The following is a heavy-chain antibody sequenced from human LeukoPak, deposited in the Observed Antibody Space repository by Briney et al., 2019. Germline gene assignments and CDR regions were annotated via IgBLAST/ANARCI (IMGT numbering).Heavy chain of an antibody. D-gene: IGHD1-26*01. Sequence: SETLSLTCTVSGGSVSSSSYFWGWIRQPPGKGLEWIGRIYYSGSTYYNPSLKSRVTIPVDTSKNQFSLKLSSVTATDTAVYYCARHEGAGSSNPYFDYWGQGTLVTVSS. CDR3: ARHEGAGSSNPYFDY. CDR1: GGSVSSSSYF. V-gene: IGHV4-39*01. J-gene: IGHJ4*02. CDR2: IYYSGST.